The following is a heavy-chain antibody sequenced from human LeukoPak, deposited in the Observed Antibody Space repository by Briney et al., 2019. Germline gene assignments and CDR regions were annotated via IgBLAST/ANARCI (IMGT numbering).Heavy chain of an antibody. J-gene: IGHJ6*04. CDR3: ARFRRIVATIGYYYYYGMDV. V-gene: IGHV4-34*01. Sequence: SETLSLTCAVYGGSFSGYYWSWIRQPPGKGLKWIGEINHSGSTNYNPSLKSRVTISVDTSKNQFSLKLSSVTAADTAVYYCARFRRIVATIGYYYYYGMDVWGKGTTVTVSS. CDR2: INHSGST. D-gene: IGHD5-12*01. CDR1: GGSFSGYY.